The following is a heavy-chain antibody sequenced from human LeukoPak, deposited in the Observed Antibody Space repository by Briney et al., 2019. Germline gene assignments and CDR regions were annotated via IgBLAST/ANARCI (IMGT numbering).Heavy chain of an antibody. D-gene: IGHD6-6*01. J-gene: IGHJ4*02. CDR1: GFTFSNYW. Sequence: GGSLRLSCAASGFTFSNYWMHWVRQAPGKGLEWVANIKQDGSQKSYVDSVKGRFTISRDNANNLLYLQMNSLRAEDTAVYYCARESFAARWDWGQGTLVTVSS. CDR2: IKQDGSQK. V-gene: IGHV3-7*01. CDR3: ARESFAARWD.